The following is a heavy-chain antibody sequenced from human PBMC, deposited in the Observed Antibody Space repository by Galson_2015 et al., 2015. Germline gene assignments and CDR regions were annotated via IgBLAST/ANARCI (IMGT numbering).Heavy chain of an antibody. D-gene: IGHD2-2*01. CDR2: NT. J-gene: IGHJ5*02. V-gene: IGHV1-3*01. Sequence: NTKYSQKFQHRVTITRDTSASTAYMELSSLESEDTAVYYCARDGPFYLLLSLNWFDPWGQGTLVTVSS. CDR3: ARDGPFYLLLSLNWFDP.